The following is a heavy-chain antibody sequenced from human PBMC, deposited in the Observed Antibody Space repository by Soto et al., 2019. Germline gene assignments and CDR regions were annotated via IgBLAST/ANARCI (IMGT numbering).Heavy chain of an antibody. CDR2: IKSKTDGGTT. V-gene: IGHV3-15*07. CDR1: GFTFSNAW. D-gene: IGHD6-13*01. CDR3: TTPGGLAAAGTRLPYYYYYYGMDV. J-gene: IGHJ6*02. Sequence: GGSLRLSCAASGFTFSNAWMNWVRQAPGKGLEWVGRIKSKTDGGTTDYAAPGKGRFTIPRDDSKNTLYLQMNSLKTEDTAVYYCTTPGGLAAAGTRLPYYYYYYGMDVWGQGTTVTVSS.